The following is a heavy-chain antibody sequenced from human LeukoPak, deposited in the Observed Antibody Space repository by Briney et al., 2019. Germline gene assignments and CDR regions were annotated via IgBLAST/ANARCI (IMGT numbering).Heavy chain of an antibody. J-gene: IGHJ5*02. D-gene: IGHD4-17*01. CDR2: INWNGGST. CDR3: ARSGDYGDYLNWFDP. CDR1: GFTFDDYG. Sequence: GGSLRLSCAASGFTFDDYGMSWVRQAPGKGLEWVSGINWNGGSTGYADSVKGRFTISRDNAKNSLYLQMNSLGAEDTALYHCARSGDYGDYLNWFDPWGQGTLVTVSS. V-gene: IGHV3-20*01.